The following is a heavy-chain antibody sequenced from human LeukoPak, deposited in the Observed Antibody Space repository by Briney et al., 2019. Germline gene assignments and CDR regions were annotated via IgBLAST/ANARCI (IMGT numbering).Heavy chain of an antibody. J-gene: IGHJ4*02. CDR2: IKEDGSEK. V-gene: IGHV3-7*01. Sequence: GRSLRLSCVGSGFTFSSYLMTWVRQAPGKGLEWVAHIKEDGSEKDYVDSVKGRFTISRDNAKNSLYLQMNSLRAEDTAVYYCARASSLGYWGQGTLVTVSS. CDR1: GFTFSSYL. D-gene: IGHD6-13*01. CDR3: ARASSLGY.